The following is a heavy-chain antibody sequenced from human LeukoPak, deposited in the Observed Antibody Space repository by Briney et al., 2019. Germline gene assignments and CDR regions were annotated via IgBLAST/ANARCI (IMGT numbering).Heavy chain of an antibody. Sequence: SETLSLTCTVSGGSISSYYWSWIRQPPGKGLEWIGYIYYSGSTNYNPSLKSRVAISVDTSKNQFSLKLSSVTAADTAVYYCAIHTRGDDAFDIWGQGTMVTASS. D-gene: IGHD3-10*01. CDR2: IYYSGST. J-gene: IGHJ3*02. V-gene: IGHV4-59*01. CDR1: GGSISSYY. CDR3: AIHTRGDDAFDI.